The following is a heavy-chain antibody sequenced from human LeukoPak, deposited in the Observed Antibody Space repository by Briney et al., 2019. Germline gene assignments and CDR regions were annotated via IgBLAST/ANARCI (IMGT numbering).Heavy chain of an antibody. V-gene: IGHV3-11*01. J-gene: IGHJ6*02. CDR3: ARGIYCSSTSCYDVYYYYGMDV. Sequence: GGSLRLSCAASGSTFSDYYMSWIRQAPGKGLEWVSYISSSGSTIYYADSVKGRFTISRDNAKNSLYLQMNSLRAEDTAVYYYARGIYCSSTSCYDVYYYYGMDVWGQGTTVTVSS. CDR2: ISSSGSTI. CDR1: GSTFSDYY. D-gene: IGHD2-2*01.